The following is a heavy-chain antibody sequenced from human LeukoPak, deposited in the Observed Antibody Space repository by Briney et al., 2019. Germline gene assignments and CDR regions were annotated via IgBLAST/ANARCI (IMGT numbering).Heavy chain of an antibody. CDR3: GRETATTAGIDY. J-gene: IGHJ4*02. D-gene: IGHD6-13*01. CDR1: AFTFSSYW. CDR2: INTDGDSA. Sequence: GGSLRLSCAAAAFTFSSYWMHWVRQAPGKGLVWVSHINTDGDSATYGDSAKGRFTISRDNAKNTLYLQMNSLRVEDTAVYYCGRETATTAGIDYWGQGTLVTVSS. V-gene: IGHV3-74*01.